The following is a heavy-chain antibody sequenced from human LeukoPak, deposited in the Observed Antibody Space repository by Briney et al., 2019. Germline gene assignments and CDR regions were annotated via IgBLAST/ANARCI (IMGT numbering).Heavy chain of an antibody. CDR3: ARLGHLSGFDY. CDR2: IYYSGST. V-gene: IGHV4-38-2*02. Sequence: SETLSLTCTVSGYSISSGYYWGWIRQPPGKGLEWIGSIYYSGSTYYNPSLKSRVTISVDTSKNQFSLKLSSVTAADTAVYYCARLGHLSGFDYWGQGTLVTVSS. J-gene: IGHJ4*02. CDR1: GYSISSGYY. D-gene: IGHD2-15*01.